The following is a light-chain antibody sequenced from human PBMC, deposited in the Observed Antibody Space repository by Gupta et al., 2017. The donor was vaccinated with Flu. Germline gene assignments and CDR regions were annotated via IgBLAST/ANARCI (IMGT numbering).Light chain of an antibody. Sequence: DIKMTQSPSTLSASVGDTVVISCRASQSIGTWLAWYQQKPGKSPKLLLYKASILESGVPSRFSGSGSGTEFSLTISSLQPDDFATYYCQQYNSYSWTFGQGTKVEIK. V-gene: IGKV1-5*03. CDR2: KAS. CDR1: QSIGTW. CDR3: QQYNSYSWT. J-gene: IGKJ1*01.